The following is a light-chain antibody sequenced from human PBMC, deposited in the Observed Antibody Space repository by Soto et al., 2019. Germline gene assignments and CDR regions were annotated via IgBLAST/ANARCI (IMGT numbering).Light chain of an antibody. CDR1: QSVSNS. J-gene: IGKJ1*01. CDR3: HKRQSWPRT. Sequence: ELVMTQSPATLSVSPGDSATLSCRASQSVSNSLAWYRQRPGQPPSLLIYATSTRATGVPARLTGSGSGTDFTLTISGVEPEDFAVYYCHKRQSWPRTCGQGTKVDIK. V-gene: IGKV3-15*01. CDR2: ATS.